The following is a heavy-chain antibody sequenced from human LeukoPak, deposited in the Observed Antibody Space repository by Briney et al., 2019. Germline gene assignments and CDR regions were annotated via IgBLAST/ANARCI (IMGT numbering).Heavy chain of an antibody. D-gene: IGHD4-17*01. J-gene: IGHJ4*02. CDR1: GGTFSSYA. Sequence: ASVKVSCKASGGTFSSYAISWVRQAPGQGLEWMGWINPNSGGTNYAQKFQGWVTMTRDTSISTAYMELSRLRSDDTAVYYCARRTTVGDFDYWGQGTLVTVSS. CDR3: ARRTTVGDFDY. V-gene: IGHV1-2*04. CDR2: INPNSGGT.